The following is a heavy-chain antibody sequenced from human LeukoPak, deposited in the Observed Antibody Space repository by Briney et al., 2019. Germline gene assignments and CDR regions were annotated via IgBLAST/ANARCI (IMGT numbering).Heavy chain of an antibody. CDR2: ISYDGSNE. Sequence: GGSLRLSCAASGFTFSSYVMHWVRQAPGKGLEWVAIISYDGSNEYYADSVKGRFTISRDNSKNTLYLQMNSLRAADTAVYYCARDSVVISYYYYYMDVWGKGTTVTVSS. J-gene: IGHJ6*03. V-gene: IGHV3-30*04. CDR3: ARDSVVISYYYYYMDV. D-gene: IGHD3-16*02. CDR1: GFTFSSYV.